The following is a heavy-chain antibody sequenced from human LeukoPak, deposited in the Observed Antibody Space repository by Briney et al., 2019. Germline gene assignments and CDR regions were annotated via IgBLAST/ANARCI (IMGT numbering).Heavy chain of an antibody. J-gene: IGHJ6*03. CDR2: IKQDGSEK. V-gene: IGHV3-7*01. Sequence: PGGSLRLSCAASGFSFSTYWMSWVRQAPGKGLEWVANIKQDGSEKYYVDSVKGRFTISRDNAQNSLYLQMNSLRAEDTAVYYCARRPGVYYYYMDVWGKGTTVTISS. D-gene: IGHD2-8*01. CDR1: GFSFSTYW. CDR3: ARRPGVYYYYMDV.